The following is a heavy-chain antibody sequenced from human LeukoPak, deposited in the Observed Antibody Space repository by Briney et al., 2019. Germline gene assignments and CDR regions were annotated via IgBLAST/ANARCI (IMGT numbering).Heavy chain of an antibody. Sequence: GGSLRLSCAGSGFTFDDYAMHWVRQAPGKGLEWLSIISYNGGFIDYADSVKGRFTISRDNAKNSLYLQLDSPRAEDTAIYYCAKVRGKYSSHFFFDYWGQGTLVTVSS. D-gene: IGHD6-19*01. CDR2: ISYNGGFI. CDR3: AKVRGKYSSHFFFDY. J-gene: IGHJ4*02. V-gene: IGHV3-9*01. CDR1: GFTFDDYA.